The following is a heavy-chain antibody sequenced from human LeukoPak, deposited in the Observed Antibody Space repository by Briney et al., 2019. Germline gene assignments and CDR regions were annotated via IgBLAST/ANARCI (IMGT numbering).Heavy chain of an antibody. D-gene: IGHD6-13*01. CDR2: IYHSGST. CDR1: GYSISSGYY. V-gene: IGHV4-38-2*02. Sequence: SETLSLTCTVSGYSISSGYYWGWFGQPPGKGREGLGSIYHSGSTYYNPSLKSRVTISVDRSKNQFSLKLSSVTAADTAVYYCARGIRIAAAGLFDYWGQGTLVTVSS. CDR3: ARGIRIAAAGLFDY. J-gene: IGHJ4*02.